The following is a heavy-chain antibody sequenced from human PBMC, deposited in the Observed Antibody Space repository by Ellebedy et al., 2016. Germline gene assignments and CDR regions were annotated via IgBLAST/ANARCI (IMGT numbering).Heavy chain of an antibody. CDR2: MNPNSGST. D-gene: IGHD2-15*01. CDR1: GYTFTSYD. J-gene: IGHJ4*02. Sequence: ASVKVSXKSSGYTFTSYDINWVRQATGQGLEWMGWMNPNSGSTGYAQMFQGRVTMTRNTSISTAYMELSSLRSEDTAVYYCAREVDTKLGDWGQGTLVTVSS. CDR3: AREVDTKLGD. V-gene: IGHV1-8*01.